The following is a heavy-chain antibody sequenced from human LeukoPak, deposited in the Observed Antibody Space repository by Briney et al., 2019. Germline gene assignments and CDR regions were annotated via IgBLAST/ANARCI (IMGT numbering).Heavy chain of an antibody. CDR2: ISGSGGST. D-gene: IGHD3-22*01. Sequence: PGGSLRLSCAASGFTFSSYAMSWVRQAPGKGLEWVSAISGSGGSTYYADSVKGRFTISRDNSKNTLYLQMNSLRAEDTAVYYCAKDASSGYSPYYYYGMDVWGQGTTVTVSS. J-gene: IGHJ6*02. CDR3: AKDASSGYSPYYYYGMDV. V-gene: IGHV3-23*01. CDR1: GFTFSSYA.